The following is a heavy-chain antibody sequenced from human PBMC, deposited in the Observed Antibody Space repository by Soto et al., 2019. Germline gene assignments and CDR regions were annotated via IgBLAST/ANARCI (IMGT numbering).Heavy chain of an antibody. D-gene: IGHD4-17*01. CDR1: GGSVSSGSYY. Sequence: QVQLQESGPGLVKPSETLSLTCTVSGGSVSSGSYYWSWIRQPPGKGLEWIGYIYYSGSTNYNPSLKSRVTISVDTSKNPSSLKPSSVTAADTAVYYCANYPTTVTSDYWGQGTLVTVSS. CDR2: IYYSGST. J-gene: IGHJ4*02. CDR3: ANYPTTVTSDY. V-gene: IGHV4-61*01.